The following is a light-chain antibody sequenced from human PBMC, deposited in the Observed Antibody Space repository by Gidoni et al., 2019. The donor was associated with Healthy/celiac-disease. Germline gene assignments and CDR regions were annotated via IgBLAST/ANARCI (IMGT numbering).Light chain of an antibody. CDR2: LGS. V-gene: IGKV2-28*01. CDR1: QSLLHSKGYNY. CDR3: MQALQTPMYT. Sequence: DIVMTQSPLPLPVTPGEPASISCRSSQSLLHSKGYNYLDWYLQKPGQSPQLLIYLGSNRASGVPDRFSGSGSGTDFTLKISRVEAEDVGVYYCMQALQTPMYTFGQGTKLEIK. J-gene: IGKJ2*01.